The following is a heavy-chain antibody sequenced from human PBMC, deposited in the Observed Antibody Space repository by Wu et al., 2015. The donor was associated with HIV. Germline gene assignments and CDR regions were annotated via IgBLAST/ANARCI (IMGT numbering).Heavy chain of an antibody. CDR2: INPLFGTV. CDR3: ARNTDSVATSLYSLGV. Sequence: QAQLVQSGAEVKKPGSSVKVTCKASGDGFTSYAVSWVRQAPGEGLEWMGGINPLFGTVKPVEKFQDRVTFSTDEFKTTVYMELRSPRSEDSAVYYCARNTDSVATSLYSLGVWGQGTTITVSS. CDR1: GDGFTSYA. J-gene: IGHJ6*02. D-gene: IGHD5-12*01. V-gene: IGHV1-69*05.